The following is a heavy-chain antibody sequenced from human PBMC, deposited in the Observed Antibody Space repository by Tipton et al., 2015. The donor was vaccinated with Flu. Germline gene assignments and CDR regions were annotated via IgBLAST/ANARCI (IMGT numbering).Heavy chain of an antibody. V-gene: IGHV3-7*01. CDR2: IKQDGSEK. J-gene: IGHJ5*02. CDR3: ARGVQLERGWFDP. D-gene: IGHD1-1*01. Sequence: QLVQSGGGLVQPGGSLRLSCAASGFTFSSYWMSWVRQAPGKGLEWVANIKQDGSEKYYVDSVKGRFTISRDNAKNSLYLQMNSLRAEGTAVYYCARGVQLERGWFDPWGQGTLVTVSS. CDR1: GFTFSSYW.